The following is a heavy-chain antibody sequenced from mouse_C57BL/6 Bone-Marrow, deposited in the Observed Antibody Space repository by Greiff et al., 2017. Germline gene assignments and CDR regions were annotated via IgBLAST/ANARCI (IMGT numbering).Heavy chain of an antibody. CDR2: IDPSDSYT. CDR3: ARVPFYYYGSSYGWYFEV. D-gene: IGHD1-1*01. V-gene: IGHV1-69*01. CDR1: GYTFTSYW. Sequence: QVQLQQPGAELVMPGASVKLSCKASGYTFTSYWMHWVKQRPGQGLEWIGEIDPSDSYTNYNQKFKGKSTLTVDKSSSTAYMQLSSLTSEDSAVYYCARVPFYYYGSSYGWYFEVWGTGATVTVAS. J-gene: IGHJ1*03.